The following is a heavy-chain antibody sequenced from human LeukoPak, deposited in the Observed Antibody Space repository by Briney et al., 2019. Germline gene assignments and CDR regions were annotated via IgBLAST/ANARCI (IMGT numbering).Heavy chain of an antibody. J-gene: IGHJ3*02. CDR1: GFTFGDYA. Sequence: GGSLRLSCTASGFTFGDYAMSWVRQAPGKGLEWVGFIRSKAYGGTTEYAASVKGRFTISRDDSKSIAYLQMNSLKTEDTAVYYCTRDGSSTSRAWRRGMDAFDIWGQGTMVTVSS. D-gene: IGHD2-2*01. CDR2: IRSKAYGGTT. V-gene: IGHV3-49*04. CDR3: TRDGSSTSRAWRRGMDAFDI.